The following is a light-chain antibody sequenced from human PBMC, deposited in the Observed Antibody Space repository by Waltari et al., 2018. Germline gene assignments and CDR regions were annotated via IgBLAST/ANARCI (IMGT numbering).Light chain of an antibody. J-gene: IGKJ1*01. V-gene: IGKV2-28*01. CDR2: LGS. CDR3: MQALQIPWT. Sequence: EMVLPRFHPSFPFPPGEPAPTPCRSSQSLLHSNGDNYLDWYLQKPGQSPQLLIYLGSSRATGVPDRFGGSGSGTDFTLKISRVEAEDVGVYYCMQALQIPWTFGQGTKVEIK. CDR1: QSLLHSNGDNY.